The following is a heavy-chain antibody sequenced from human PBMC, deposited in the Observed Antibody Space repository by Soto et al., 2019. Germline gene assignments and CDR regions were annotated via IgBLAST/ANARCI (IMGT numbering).Heavy chain of an antibody. CDR3: ARYSSGWPGNGMDV. D-gene: IGHD6-19*01. CDR2: VYYTGST. V-gene: IGHV4-59*01. CDR1: NGSISNYF. J-gene: IGHJ6*02. Sequence: SETLSLTSTVSNGSISNYFGSGSRQSPGKGLEWIGYVYYTGSTSYNPSLKGRVTMSVDTSKMQFSLKLSSVTAADTAVYYCARYSSGWPGNGMDVWGQGTTVTVSS.